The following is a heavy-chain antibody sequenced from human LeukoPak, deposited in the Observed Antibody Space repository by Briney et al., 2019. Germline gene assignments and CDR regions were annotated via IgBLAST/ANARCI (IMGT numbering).Heavy chain of an antibody. CDR1: GGSISIYH. Sequence: SETLSLTCTVSGGSISIYHWSWIRQPAGKGLEWIGRFYTSGSTSYSPSLKSRVTISVDKSKNQFSLKLRSVTAADTAVYHCARDLDHCDSTNCHNWFDPWGQGTLVTVSS. D-gene: IGHD2/OR15-2a*01. V-gene: IGHV4-4*07. CDR2: FYTSGST. CDR3: ARDLDHCDSTNCHNWFDP. J-gene: IGHJ5*02.